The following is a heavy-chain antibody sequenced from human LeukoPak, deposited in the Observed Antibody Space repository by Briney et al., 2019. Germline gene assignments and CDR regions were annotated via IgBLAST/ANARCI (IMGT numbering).Heavy chain of an antibody. D-gene: IGHD5-12*01. V-gene: IGHV1-18*01. CDR1: GYTFTSYG. Sequence: ASVKVSCKASGYTFTSYGISWVRQAPGQGLEWMGWISAYNGNTNYAQKLQGRVTMTTDTSTSTAYMELRGLRSDDTAVYYSASTYSGYDSFPFDYWGQGTLVTVSS. CDR3: ASTYSGYDSFPFDY. J-gene: IGHJ4*02. CDR2: ISAYNGNT.